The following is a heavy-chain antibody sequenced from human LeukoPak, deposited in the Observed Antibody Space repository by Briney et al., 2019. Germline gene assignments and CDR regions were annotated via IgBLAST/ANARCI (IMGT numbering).Heavy chain of an antibody. CDR2: ISSRSSYT. V-gene: IGHV3-11*05. CDR1: GFTFSDYY. J-gene: IGHJ3*02. Sequence: PEGSLRLSCAASGFTFSDYYMSWIRQAPGKGLEWVSYISSRSSYTNHADSVKGRFTISRDNAKNSLYLQMNSLRAEDTAVYYCARESPALNAFDIWGQGTMVTVSS. CDR3: ARESPALNAFDI.